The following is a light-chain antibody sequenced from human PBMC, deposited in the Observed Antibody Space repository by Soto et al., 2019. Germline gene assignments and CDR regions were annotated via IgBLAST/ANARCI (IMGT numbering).Light chain of an antibody. CDR2: HVT. CDR1: SSDVGAYNY. J-gene: IGLJ1*01. Sequence: QSVLTQPASVSGSLGQSITISCSGTSSDVGAYNYVSWYQQYPGKAPKLMIYHVTDRPSGVSNRFSGSKSGNTASLTISGLQAEDEADYYCCSYTTSNTFAFGTGTKVTVL. CDR3: CSYTTSNTFA. V-gene: IGLV2-14*01.